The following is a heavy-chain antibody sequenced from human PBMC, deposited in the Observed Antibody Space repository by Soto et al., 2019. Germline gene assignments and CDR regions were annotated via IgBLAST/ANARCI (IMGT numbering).Heavy chain of an antibody. CDR2: FDLENGET. D-gene: IGHD3-10*01. Sequence: ASVKGSCKVSGYTLTELYIHWVRQAPGEGLEWMGGFDLENGETIYAQRFQGRVTMTEESSADTPYMELSSLRSEDTAVYYCAMEVRRSNQFDHWGQGTMVTVSS. CDR3: AMEVRRSNQFDH. CDR1: GYTLTELY. J-gene: IGHJ4*02. V-gene: IGHV1-24*01.